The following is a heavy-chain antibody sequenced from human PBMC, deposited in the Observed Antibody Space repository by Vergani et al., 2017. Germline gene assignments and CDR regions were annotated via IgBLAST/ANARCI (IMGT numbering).Heavy chain of an antibody. CDR3: ARDRDGGGFDY. CDR2: IIPILGIA. D-gene: IGHD4-23*01. CDR1: GGTFSSYA. J-gene: IGHJ4*02. V-gene: IGHV1-69*04. Sequence: QVQLVQSGAEVKKPGSSVKVSCKASGGTFSSYAISWVRQAPGQGLEWMGRIIPILGIANYAQKFQGRVTITADKSTSTAYMELSSLRSEDPAVYCCARDRDGGGFDYWGQGTLVTVSS.